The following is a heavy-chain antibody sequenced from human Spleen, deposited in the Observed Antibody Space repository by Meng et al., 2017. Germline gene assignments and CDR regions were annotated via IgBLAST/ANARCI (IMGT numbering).Heavy chain of an antibody. D-gene: IGHD2-8*01. J-gene: IGHJ4*02. Sequence: QVQLQESGPGLVKPSGTLSLTCAVSGGSISSGGYFWSWIRQPPGKGLEWIGYIYHSGSTYYNPSLKSRVTISVDRSKNQFSLKLSSVTAADTAVYYCARVSANGVFAEGGFDYWGQGTLVTVSS. CDR1: GGSISSGGYF. CDR2: IYHSGST. V-gene: IGHV4-30-2*01. CDR3: ARVSANGVFAEGGFDY.